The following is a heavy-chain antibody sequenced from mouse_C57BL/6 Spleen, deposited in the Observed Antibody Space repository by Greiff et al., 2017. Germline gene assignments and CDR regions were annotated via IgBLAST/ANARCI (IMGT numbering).Heavy chain of an antibody. J-gene: IGHJ2*01. Sequence: QVQLQQPGAELVMPGASVKLSCKASGYTFTSYWMHWVKQRPGQGLEWIGEIDPSDSYTNYNQKFKGKSTLTVDKSSSTAYMQLSSLTSEDSAVYYCARRDLLTGFDYWGQGTTLTVSS. CDR2: IDPSDSYT. V-gene: IGHV1-69*01. CDR1: GYTFTSYW. CDR3: ARRDLLTGFDY. D-gene: IGHD4-1*01.